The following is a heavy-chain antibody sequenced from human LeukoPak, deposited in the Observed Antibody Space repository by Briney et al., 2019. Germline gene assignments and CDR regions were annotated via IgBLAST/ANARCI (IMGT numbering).Heavy chain of an antibody. CDR3: SKSLYWFGQSWLDY. Sequence: PSETLSLTCAVYGGSFNNYYSSWIRHPPGKGLEWVGETIYIGSTNYNTSLKSRATISREKTKKQFSRKLSSLTARDTALHFFSKSLYWFGQSWLDYWGKGNLVTVSS. V-gene: IGHV4-34*12. CDR2: TIYIGST. CDR1: GGSFNNYY. D-gene: IGHD3-10*01. J-gene: IGHJ4*02.